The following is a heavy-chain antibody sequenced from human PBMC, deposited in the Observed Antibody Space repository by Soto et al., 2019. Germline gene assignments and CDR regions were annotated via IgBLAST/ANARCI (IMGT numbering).Heavy chain of an antibody. Sequence: AGGSLRLSCAVSGLTFSTAWINWVRQAPGKGLEWVGRIKSKTDGGTTDYAAPVKGRFTISRDDSKNTLYLQMNSLKTEDTAVYYCTTDGGDYPSDYWGQGTLVTVSS. CDR1: GLTFSTAW. V-gene: IGHV3-15*07. J-gene: IGHJ4*02. CDR3: TTDGGDYPSDY. D-gene: IGHD3-16*01. CDR2: IKSKTDGGTT.